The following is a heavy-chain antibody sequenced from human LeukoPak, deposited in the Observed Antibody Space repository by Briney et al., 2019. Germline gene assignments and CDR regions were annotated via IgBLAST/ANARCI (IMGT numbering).Heavy chain of an antibody. CDR1: GFTYSSYG. V-gene: IGHV3-33*01. CDR2: IWYDGSNK. Sequence: GRSLRPSCAASGFTYSSYGMHWVRQAPGKGLEWVAVIWYDGSNKYYADSVKGRFTISRDNSKNTLYLQMNSLRAEDTAIYYCARERRAAENWFDPWGQGTLVTVSS. CDR3: ARERRAAENWFDP. J-gene: IGHJ5*02.